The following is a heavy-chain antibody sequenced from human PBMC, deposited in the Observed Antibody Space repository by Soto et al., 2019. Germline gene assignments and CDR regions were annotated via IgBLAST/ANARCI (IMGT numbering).Heavy chain of an antibody. D-gene: IGHD3-10*01. V-gene: IGHV4-31*03. J-gene: IGHJ4*02. CDR2: INYSGST. Sequence: SETLSLTCTVTGGSINSGSYYWSRIRQHPGKGLEWIGNINYSGSTYYNPSLKSRVLMSVDASQNQFFLKLTSVTAADTAIYYCARDRLMGQYFGSWGQGTLVTVSS. CDR1: GGSINSGSYY. CDR3: ARDRLMGQYFGS.